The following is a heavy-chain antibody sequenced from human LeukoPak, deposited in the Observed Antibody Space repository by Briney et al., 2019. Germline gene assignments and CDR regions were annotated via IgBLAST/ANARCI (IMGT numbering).Heavy chain of an antibody. D-gene: IGHD6-13*01. V-gene: IGHV1-24*01. Sequence: ASVKVSCKVSGYTLTELSMHWVRQAPGKGLEWVGGFDPEDGETIYAQKFQGRVTMTEDTSTDTAYMELSSLRSEDTAVYYCATASSSWYWFDPWGQGTLVTVSS. CDR3: ATASSSWYWFDP. CDR1: GYTLTELS. CDR2: FDPEDGET. J-gene: IGHJ5*02.